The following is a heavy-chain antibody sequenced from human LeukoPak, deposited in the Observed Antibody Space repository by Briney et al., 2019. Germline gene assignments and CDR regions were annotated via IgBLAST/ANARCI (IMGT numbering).Heavy chain of an antibody. CDR3: ARSAPSIPDPLDY. CDR1: GFTFSSYG. D-gene: IGHD2-21*01. CDR2: IWYDGSNK. V-gene: IGHV3-33*01. J-gene: IGHJ4*02. Sequence: PGGSLRLSCAASGFTFSSYGMHWVRQAPGEGLEWVAVIWYDGSNKYYADSVKGRFTISRDNSKNTLYLQMNSLRAEDTAVYYCARSAPSIPDPLDYWGQGTLVTVSS.